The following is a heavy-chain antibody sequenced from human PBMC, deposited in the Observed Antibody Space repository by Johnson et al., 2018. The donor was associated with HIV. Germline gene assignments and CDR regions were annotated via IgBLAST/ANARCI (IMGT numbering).Heavy chain of an antibody. Sequence: QEQLVESGGGVVQPGGSLRLSCAASGFTFSSYGLHWVRQAPGKGLQWVAFIRNDGSNEYYADSVKGRFTISRDNSKNTPYLQMNSLGAGDTAMDYCARVGNGDYGWSFDIWGQGAMVTVSS. V-gene: IGHV3-30*02. J-gene: IGHJ3*02. CDR3: ARVGNGDYGWSFDI. CDR2: IRNDGSNE. D-gene: IGHD4-17*01. CDR1: GFTFSSYG.